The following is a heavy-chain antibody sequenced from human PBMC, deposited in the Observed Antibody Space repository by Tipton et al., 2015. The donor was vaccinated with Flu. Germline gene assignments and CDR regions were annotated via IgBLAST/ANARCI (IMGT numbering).Heavy chain of an antibody. CDR1: GDSIASDYY. J-gene: IGHJ3*01. D-gene: IGHD2-8*01. Sequence: LSLTCSISGDSIASDYYWGWVRQAPGKGLEWVSVIYIEGSTYYADSVKGRFTISRDTSKNTLSFQMNSLRAEDTAVYYCARSRGYGDCFNGVCHSFDVWGQGTMVTVSS. CDR2: IYIEGST. V-gene: IGHV3-66*02. CDR3: ARSRGYGDCFNGVCHSFDV.